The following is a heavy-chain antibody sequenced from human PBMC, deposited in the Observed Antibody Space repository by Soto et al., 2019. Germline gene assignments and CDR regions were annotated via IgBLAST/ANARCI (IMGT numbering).Heavy chain of an antibody. J-gene: IGHJ4*02. D-gene: IGHD3-10*01. Sequence: QVQLVESGGGVVQPGRSLRLSCAASGFTFSSYGMHWVRQAPGKGLEWVAVISYDGSNKYYADSVKGRFTISRDNSKNTLYLQMNSLRAEDTAVYYCANITMVRGVHFDYWGQGTLVTVSS. V-gene: IGHV3-30*18. CDR2: ISYDGSNK. CDR1: GFTFSSYG. CDR3: ANITMVRGVHFDY.